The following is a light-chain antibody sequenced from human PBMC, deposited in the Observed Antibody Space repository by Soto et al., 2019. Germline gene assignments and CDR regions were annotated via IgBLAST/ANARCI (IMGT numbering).Light chain of an antibody. CDR2: DAS. V-gene: IGKV1-33*01. CDR3: QQYDNLPLT. J-gene: IGKJ4*01. Sequence: DIQMTQSPSSLSASVGDRITITCQASQDISKYLNWYQHKPGKAPKLLIYDASNFETGVPSRFSGSGSGTEFTFTISSLQPEDIETYYCQQYDNLPLTFGGGTKVDIK. CDR1: QDISKY.